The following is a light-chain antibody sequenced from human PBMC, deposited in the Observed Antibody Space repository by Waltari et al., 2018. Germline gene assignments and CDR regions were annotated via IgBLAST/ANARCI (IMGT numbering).Light chain of an antibody. CDR1: VLGRKY. J-gene: IGLJ3*02. CDR3: YAATDNNRV. CDR2: KDS. Sequence: SYELTQPYSVSVSPGQTARITCSGDVLGRKYARWFQQKPGQAPVLVIYKDSERPSGIPERFSGSSSGTTVTLTINGAQVEDEADYYCYAATDNNRVFGGGTKLIVL. V-gene: IGLV3-27*01.